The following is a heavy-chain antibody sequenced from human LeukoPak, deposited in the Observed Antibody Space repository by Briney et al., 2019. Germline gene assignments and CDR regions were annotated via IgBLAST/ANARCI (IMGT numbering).Heavy chain of an antibody. J-gene: IGHJ5*02. Sequence: RASVKVSCKASGYTFTNFYIHWVRQAPGQGLEWMGWINPNSGGTNYAQKLQGRVTMATDTSTSTAYMELRSLRSDDTAVYYCAKYTLKMSPNWFDPWGQGTLVTVSS. V-gene: IGHV1-18*01. CDR3: AKYTLKMSPNWFDP. CDR2: INPNSGGT. CDR1: GYTFTNFY. D-gene: IGHD1-1*01.